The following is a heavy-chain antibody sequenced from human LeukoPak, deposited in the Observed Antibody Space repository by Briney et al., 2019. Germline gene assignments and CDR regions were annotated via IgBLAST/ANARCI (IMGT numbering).Heavy chain of an antibody. Sequence: SETLSLTCSVSGGSIESYYWSWIRQPPGKGLEFIGYIAASGTTKHNPSLKSRVTLSMDTSKNQFSLKLRSVTAADTAVYYCAREGGIVVVPAVGYFDYWGQGTLVTVSS. D-gene: IGHD2-2*01. CDR2: IAASGTT. J-gene: IGHJ4*02. CDR1: GGSIESYY. V-gene: IGHV4-4*08. CDR3: AREGGIVVVPAVGYFDY.